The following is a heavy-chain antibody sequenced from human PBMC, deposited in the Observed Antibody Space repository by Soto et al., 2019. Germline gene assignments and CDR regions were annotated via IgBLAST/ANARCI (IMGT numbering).Heavy chain of an antibody. Sequence: EVQLLESGGGLVQPGGSLRLSCAASGFTFSSYAMSWVRQAPGKGLEWVSAISGSGGSTYYADSVKGRFTISRDNSKNTLYLQMNSLRAEDTAVYYCAIQPRRPLPSYYYDSSAPPGYFDYWGQGTLVTVSS. J-gene: IGHJ4*02. CDR3: AIQPRRPLPSYYYDSSAPPGYFDY. CDR2: ISGSGGST. D-gene: IGHD3-22*01. CDR1: GFTFSSYA. V-gene: IGHV3-23*01.